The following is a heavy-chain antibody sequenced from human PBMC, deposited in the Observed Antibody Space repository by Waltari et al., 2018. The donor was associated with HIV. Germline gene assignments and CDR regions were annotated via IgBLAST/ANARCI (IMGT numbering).Heavy chain of an antibody. CDR3: ARDENAYFDY. CDR1: GGSISSGNYY. V-gene: IGHV4-61*02. Sequence: QVQLQESGPGLVKTSQTLSLTCTVSGGSISSGNYYWSWIRQPAGKGLEWIGRISTSGSTNYNPSLKSRITISLDTSKKQFSLKLRSVTAADTAVYYCARDENAYFDYWGQGTLVTVSS. CDR2: ISTSGST. J-gene: IGHJ4*02.